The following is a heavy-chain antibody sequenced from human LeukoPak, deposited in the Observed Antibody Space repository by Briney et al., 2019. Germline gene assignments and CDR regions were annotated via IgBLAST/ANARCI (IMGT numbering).Heavy chain of an antibody. J-gene: IGHJ4*02. CDR2: VWFDGSNK. V-gene: IGHV3-33*01. Sequence: GGSLRLSCAASGFTFSNYGMHWARQAPGKGLEWVAVVWFDGSNKYYADSVKGRFTISRDNSQNTLYLQMNSLRAEDTAVYYCARDEAAAGSGYFAYWGQGTLVTVSS. D-gene: IGHD6-13*01. CDR3: ARDEAAAGSGYFAY. CDR1: GFTFSNYG.